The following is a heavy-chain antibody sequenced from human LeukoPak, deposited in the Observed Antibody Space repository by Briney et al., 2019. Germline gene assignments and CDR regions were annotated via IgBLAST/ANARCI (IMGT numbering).Heavy chain of an antibody. J-gene: IGHJ4*02. CDR3: TTSIVGTTAY. CDR2: IKSETDGGTI. D-gene: IGHD1-26*01. CDR1: GFNFTNAW. Sequence: GGSLRVSCAASGFNFTNAWMTWVRQAPGKGLEWVGRIKSETDGGTIHYGAPVKGRFIISRDDSKNTVGLQMNSLKTEDTGVYYCTTSIVGTTAYWGQGTLVIVSS. V-gene: IGHV3-15*01.